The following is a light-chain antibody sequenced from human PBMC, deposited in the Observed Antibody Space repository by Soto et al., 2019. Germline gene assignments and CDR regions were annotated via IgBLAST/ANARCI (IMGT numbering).Light chain of an antibody. CDR3: QQLHSYPLT. Sequence: IQLTQSPSSLSASVGDRVTITCRASQGISSYLAWYQQIPGKAPKLLIYVASTLQSGVPSRFSGSGSGTDFTLTISSPQPEDFATYYCQQLHSYPLTFGGGTKVEIK. J-gene: IGKJ4*01. V-gene: IGKV1-9*01. CDR1: QGISSY. CDR2: VAS.